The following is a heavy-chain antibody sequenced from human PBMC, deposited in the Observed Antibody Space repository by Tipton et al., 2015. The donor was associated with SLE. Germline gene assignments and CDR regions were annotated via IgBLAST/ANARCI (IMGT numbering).Heavy chain of an antibody. D-gene: IGHD1-1*01. Sequence: GLVKPSETLSLTCVVSGDSLRGSTYYWSWIRQPPGTGPEWIGSVYSSGSTYYNPFLMSRATLSIDTSSNQFYLKMSSVTAADPAVYYCSRGVGRAKWYNRYYMDVWGKGTTVIVSS. CDR3: SRGVGRAKWYNRYYMDV. CDR2: VYSSGST. V-gene: IGHV4-39*07. CDR1: GDSLRGSTYY. J-gene: IGHJ6*03.